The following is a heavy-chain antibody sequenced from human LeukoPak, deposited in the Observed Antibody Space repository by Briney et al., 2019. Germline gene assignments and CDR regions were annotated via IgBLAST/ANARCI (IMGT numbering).Heavy chain of an antibody. Sequence: SSETLSLTCTVSGGSISSYYWSWIRQPPGKGLEWIGYIYYSGSTNYNPSLKSRVTISVDTSKNQFSLKLSSVTAADTTVYYCARCTDYYYGMDVWGQGTTVTVS. CDR3: ARCTDYYYGMDV. CDR2: IYYSGST. V-gene: IGHV4-59*01. J-gene: IGHJ6*02. CDR1: GGSISSYY.